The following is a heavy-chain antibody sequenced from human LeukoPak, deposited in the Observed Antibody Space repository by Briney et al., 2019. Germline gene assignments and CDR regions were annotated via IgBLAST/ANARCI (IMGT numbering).Heavy chain of an antibody. CDR3: ARMARNRYYYRQYDSLDP. Sequence: SGPALVKPTQTLTLTCTYSGFSLSTRGMRGSWIRQPPGKALEWLARSDWYDDKFYTTSLKSRLTISKDTANNQLVLTTTNSDPVHPDNYYCARMARNRYYYRQYDSLDPWRQGTLVTVSS. V-gene: IGHV2-70*04. CDR2: SDWYDDK. CDR1: GFSLSTRGMR. J-gene: IGHJ5*02. D-gene: IGHD3-22*01.